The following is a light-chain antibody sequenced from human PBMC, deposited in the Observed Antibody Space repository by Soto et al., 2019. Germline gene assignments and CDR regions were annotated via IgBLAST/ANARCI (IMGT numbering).Light chain of an antibody. V-gene: IGKV2-28*01. CDR2: LGS. J-gene: IGKJ4*01. CDR3: MHALQTPLT. Sequence: DIVMTQSPLSLPVTPGEPASISCRSSQSLLHSNGYNYLDWYLQEPGQSPQILIYLGSNRASGVPGKFSGRGSGTNFTLKISRVEAVDVGVYYCMHALQTPLTFGGGTKVEIK. CDR1: QSLLHSNGYNY.